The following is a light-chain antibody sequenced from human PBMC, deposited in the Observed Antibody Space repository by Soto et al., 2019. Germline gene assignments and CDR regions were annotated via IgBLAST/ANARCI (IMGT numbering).Light chain of an antibody. J-gene: IGLJ1*01. CDR3: CSYAGTSYV. Sequence: ALTQPASVSGSPGQSITISCTGTSSDVGTYDAVSWYQHHPGKVPNLRIYEVNKRPSGVSYRFSGSKSGNTASLTISGLQADDEADYYCCSYAGTSYVFGSGTKLTVL. CDR2: EVN. V-gene: IGLV2-23*02. CDR1: SSDVGTYDA.